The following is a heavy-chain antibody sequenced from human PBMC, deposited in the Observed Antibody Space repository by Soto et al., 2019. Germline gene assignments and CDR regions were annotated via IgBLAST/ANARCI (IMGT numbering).Heavy chain of an antibody. Sequence: QVQLVQSGAEVKKPGVSVKVSCKASGYTFTGYYMHWVRQAPGQGLGWMAWSNPSSGGTDYAQKFQGGVTMTRDTSISTAYMELSRLRSDDTAVYYCARGDCSGGSCYSITYDWFDPWGQGTLVTVSS. D-gene: IGHD2-15*01. CDR3: ARGDCSGGSCYSITYDWFDP. V-gene: IGHV1-2*02. CDR2: SNPSSGGT. CDR1: GYTFTGYY. J-gene: IGHJ5*02.